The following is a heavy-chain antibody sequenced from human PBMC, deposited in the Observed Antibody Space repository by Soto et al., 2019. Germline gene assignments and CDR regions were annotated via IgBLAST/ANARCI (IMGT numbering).Heavy chain of an antibody. CDR2: IWFDGSNK. V-gene: IGHV3-33*01. CDR3: ATTGPY. CDR1: GFTFSSYG. J-gene: IGHJ4*02. Sequence: GGSLRLSCAASGFTFSSYGMHWVRQAPGKGLEWVAVIWFDGSNKFYADSVKGRFTISRDNSKNTVSLQMNSLRDEDSAAYYCATTGPYWGQGTLVPVSS.